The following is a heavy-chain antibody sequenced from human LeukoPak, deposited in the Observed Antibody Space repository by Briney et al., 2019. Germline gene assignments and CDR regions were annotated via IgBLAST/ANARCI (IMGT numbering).Heavy chain of an antibody. CDR2: IDPNSGGT. J-gene: IGHJ4*02. D-gene: IGHD6-13*01. CDR3: ASDRGGSSWYLDY. CDR1: GYTFTGYY. Sequence: ASVKVSCKASGYTFTGYYMHWVRQAPGQGLACVGWIDPNSGGTNYAQKFQGRVTMTRDTSISTVYMELSSLRSDDTAVYYCASDRGGSSWYLDYWGQGTLVTVSS. V-gene: IGHV1-2*02.